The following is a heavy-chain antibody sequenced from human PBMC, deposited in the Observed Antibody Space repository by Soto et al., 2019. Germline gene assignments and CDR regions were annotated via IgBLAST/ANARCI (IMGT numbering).Heavy chain of an antibody. CDR2: INSDGST. Sequence: EVQLVESGGGLIPPGGSLRLSCAASGFLVNSAYMTWVRQAPGKGLEWLSMINSDGSTLYAESVKGRFTISRDNSKNRMDLQKNSLRDEDTAMYSCARGGYSLAWGYWGQGALVIVTS. J-gene: IGHJ4*02. CDR3: ARGGYSLAWGY. V-gene: IGHV3-53*01. CDR1: GFLVNSAY. D-gene: IGHD5-18*01.